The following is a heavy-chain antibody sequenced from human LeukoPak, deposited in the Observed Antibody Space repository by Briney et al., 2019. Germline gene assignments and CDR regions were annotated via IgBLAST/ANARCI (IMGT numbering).Heavy chain of an antibody. CDR1: GFTFSDYY. D-gene: IGHD3-10*01. J-gene: IGHJ4*02. CDR3: ASIYGSGSHYFDY. V-gene: IGHV3-11*03. Sequence: PGGSLRLSCAASGFTFSDYYMSWIRQAPGKGLEWVSYISSSSSYTNYADSVKGRFTISRDNAKNSLYLQMNSLRAEDTAVYYCASIYGSGSHYFDYWGQGTLVTVSS. CDR2: ISSSSSYT.